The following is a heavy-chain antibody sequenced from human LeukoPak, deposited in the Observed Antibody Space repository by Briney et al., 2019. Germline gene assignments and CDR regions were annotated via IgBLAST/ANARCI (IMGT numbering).Heavy chain of an antibody. CDR1: GYTFTGYY. D-gene: IGHD6-19*01. V-gene: IGHV1-2*02. CDR3: ARDGEGAVAFDY. CDR2: INPTSGGT. Sequence: ASVKVSCKASGYTFTGYYMHWVRQAPGQGLEWMGWINPTSGGTNYAQKFQGRVTMTRDTSISTAYTELSRLRSDDTAVYYCARDGEGAVAFDYWGQGTLVTVSS. J-gene: IGHJ4*02.